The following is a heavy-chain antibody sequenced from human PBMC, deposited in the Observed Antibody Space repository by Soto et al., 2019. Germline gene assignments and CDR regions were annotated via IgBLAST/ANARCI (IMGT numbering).Heavy chain of an antibody. J-gene: IGHJ4*02. V-gene: IGHV4-38-2*01. CDR1: GYSISSGYY. D-gene: IGHD6-19*01. CDR2: TYHSGST. Sequence: SETLSLTCAVSGYSISSGYYWGWIRQPPGKGLEWIGSTYHSGSTYYNPSLKSRVTISVDTSKNQFSLKLSSVTAADTAVYYCARSHPLYSSGWYDRVYYFDYWGQGTLVTVSS. CDR3: ARSHPLYSSGWYDRVYYFDY.